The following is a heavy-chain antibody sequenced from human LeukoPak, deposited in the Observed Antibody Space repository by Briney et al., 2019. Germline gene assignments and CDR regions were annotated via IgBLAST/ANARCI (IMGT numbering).Heavy chain of an antibody. Sequence: PGGSLRLSCAASGLTFSNYAMNWVGQAPGKGLEWVSGISGSGGSTYYADSVKGRFTISRDNSKNTLYLQMNSLRAEDTAVYYCAKGSYSSRCSFDYWGQGTLVTVSS. D-gene: IGHD6-13*01. CDR3: AKGSYSSRCSFDY. J-gene: IGHJ4*02. CDR1: GLTFSNYA. V-gene: IGHV3-23*01. CDR2: ISGSGGST.